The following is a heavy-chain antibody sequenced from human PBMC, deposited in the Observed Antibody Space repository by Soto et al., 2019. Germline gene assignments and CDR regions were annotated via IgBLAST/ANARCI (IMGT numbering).Heavy chain of an antibody. CDR2: IYHSGST. Sequence: PSETLSLTCAVSGGSISSTHSWSWVRQPPGKGLEWIAEIYHSGSTNYNPSLKSRATISVDKSKNQFSLKLNSVTAADTAVYFCARAVALPGLFYFDFWGQGNLVTVSS. D-gene: IGHD2-21*01. CDR1: GGSISSTHS. J-gene: IGHJ4*02. CDR3: ARAVALPGLFYFDF. V-gene: IGHV4-4*02.